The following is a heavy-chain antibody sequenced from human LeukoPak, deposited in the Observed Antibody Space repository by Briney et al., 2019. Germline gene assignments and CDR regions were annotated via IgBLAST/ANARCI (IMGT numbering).Heavy chain of an antibody. Sequence: GGSLRLSCAASGFTFSGSAMHWVRQAPGKGLELVGRIRSKANSYATAYAASVKGRFTTSRDDSKNTAYLQMSSLKIEDTAVYYCTRPYSSGYYWGQGTLVTVSS. CDR2: IRSKANSYAT. D-gene: IGHD6-19*01. J-gene: IGHJ4*02. V-gene: IGHV3-73*01. CDR1: GFTFSGSA. CDR3: TRPYSSGYY.